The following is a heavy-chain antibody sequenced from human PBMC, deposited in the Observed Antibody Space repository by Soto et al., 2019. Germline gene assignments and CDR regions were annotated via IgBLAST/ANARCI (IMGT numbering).Heavy chain of an antibody. CDR2: IYPGDSDT. V-gene: IGHV5-51*01. Sequence: EVQLVQSGAEVKEPGESLKISCKASGYSFTTYWIGWVRQMPGKGLGWMGIIYPGDSDTRYSPSFQGQVTISADKSINTAYLQWSSLKASDTAVYYCARHMRYISWTSSYYYYGMDVWGQGTTVTVSS. CDR1: GYSFTTYW. D-gene: IGHD6-6*01. CDR3: ARHMRYISWTSSYYYYGMDV. J-gene: IGHJ6*02.